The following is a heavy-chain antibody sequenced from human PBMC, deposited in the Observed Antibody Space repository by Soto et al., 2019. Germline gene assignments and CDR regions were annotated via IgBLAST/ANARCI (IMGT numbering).Heavy chain of an antibody. CDR3: ATPNPLRGSGFLFDY. D-gene: IGHD4-17*01. Sequence: QVQLVQSGAEVKKPGSSVKVSCKASGGTFSSYTISWVRQAPGQGLEWMGRIIPILGITNYAQKFQGRVTITADKSTSTAYMELCKLRSEDTAVYYCATPNPLRGSGFLFDYWGQGTLVTVSS. CDR2: IIPILGIT. CDR1: GGTFSSYT. V-gene: IGHV1-69*02. J-gene: IGHJ4*02.